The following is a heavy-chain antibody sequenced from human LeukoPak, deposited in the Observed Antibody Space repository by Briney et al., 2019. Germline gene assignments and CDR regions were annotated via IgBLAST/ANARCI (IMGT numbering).Heavy chain of an antibody. J-gene: IGHJ3*02. CDR1: GYTFTSYG. V-gene: IGHV1-18*01. D-gene: IGHD3-22*01. CDR3: ARGSADPMIVVVPSAFDI. Sequence: ASVKVSCKASGYTFTSYGISWVRQAPGQGLEWMGWISAYNGNTNYAQKLQGRVTMTTDTSTSTAYMELRSLRSDDTAVYYCARGSADPMIVVVPSAFDIWGQGTMVTVSS. CDR2: ISAYNGNT.